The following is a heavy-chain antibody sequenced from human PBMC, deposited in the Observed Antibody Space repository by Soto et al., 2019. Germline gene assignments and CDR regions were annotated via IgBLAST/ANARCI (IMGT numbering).Heavy chain of an antibody. V-gene: IGHV1-18*01. CDR1: GYTFTNYA. J-gene: IGHJ4*02. CDR3: ARIRDLRFFDWLYFDY. Sequence: QVQLVQSGVEVKKPGASVKVSCKASGYTFTNYAIIWVRQAPGQGLEWMVWISAYNGNTNYAQKFQGRVTMTTDTSTTTAYMELRSLRSDDTAVFYCARIRDLRFFDWLYFDYWGQGTLVTVSS. D-gene: IGHD3-9*01. CDR2: ISAYNGNT.